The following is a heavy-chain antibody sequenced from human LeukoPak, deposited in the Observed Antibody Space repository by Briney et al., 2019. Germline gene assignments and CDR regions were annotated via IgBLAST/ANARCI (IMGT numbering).Heavy chain of an antibody. Sequence: GGSLRLSCAASGFTFSSYGMSWVRQAPGKGLEWVSAISGSGGSTYYADSVKGRFTISRDNSKNTQYLQIKSLRDEDTAVYYCARDAEYRFGRGYYYHMDVWGKGTTVTVSS. J-gene: IGHJ6*03. CDR3: ARDAEYRFGRGYYYHMDV. CDR1: GFTFSSYG. V-gene: IGHV3-23*01. D-gene: IGHD5-18*01. CDR2: ISGSGGST.